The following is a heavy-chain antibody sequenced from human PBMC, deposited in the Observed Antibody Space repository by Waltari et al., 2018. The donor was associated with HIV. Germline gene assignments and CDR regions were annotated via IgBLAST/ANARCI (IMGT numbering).Heavy chain of an antibody. D-gene: IGHD5-12*01. CDR3: ARGVVGGYDLGNNWFDP. V-gene: IGHV4-61*02. CDR2: LYTSGST. Sequence: QLQESGPGLVKPSQTLSLTCTVSGGSISSGSYHWSWIRQPAGKGLEWIGRLYTSGSTDYNPSLKSRATISGHTSKNQFSLKLSSVTAADTAVYYCARGVVGGYDLGNNWFDPWGQGTLVTVSS. CDR1: GGSISSGSYH. J-gene: IGHJ5*02.